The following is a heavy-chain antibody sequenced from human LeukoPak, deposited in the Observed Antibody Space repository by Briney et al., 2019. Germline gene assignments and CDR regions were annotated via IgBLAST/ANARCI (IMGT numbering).Heavy chain of an antibody. CDR3: AKSRYNWNDANWFDP. Sequence: PGGSLRLSCAASGFTFSSYAMSWVRQAPGKGLEWVSAISGSGGSTYYADSVKGRFTISRDNSKNTLYLQMNSLRAEDTAVYYCAKSRYNWNDANWFDPWGQGTLVTVSS. D-gene: IGHD1-20*01. CDR2: ISGSGGST. V-gene: IGHV3-23*01. CDR1: GFTFSSYA. J-gene: IGHJ5*02.